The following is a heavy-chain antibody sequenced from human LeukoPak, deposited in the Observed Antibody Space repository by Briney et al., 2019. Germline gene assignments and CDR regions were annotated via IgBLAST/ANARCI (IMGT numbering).Heavy chain of an antibody. CDR3: ARGFTAAGTDWFDP. J-gene: IGHJ5*02. V-gene: IGHV1-3*01. Sequence: ASVTVSRTASGYTFTSYAMHWVRQAPGQRLEWMGWINAGNGNTKYSQKFQGRVTITRDTSASTAYMELSSLRSEDTAVYYCARGFTAAGTDWFDPWGQGTLVTVSS. D-gene: IGHD6-13*01. CDR2: INAGNGNT. CDR1: GYTFTSYA.